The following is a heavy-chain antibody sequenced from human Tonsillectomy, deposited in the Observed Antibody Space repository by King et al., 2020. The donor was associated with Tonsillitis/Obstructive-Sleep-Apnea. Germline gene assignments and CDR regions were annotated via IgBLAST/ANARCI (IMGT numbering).Heavy chain of an antibody. CDR3: AGDRADYDILPGYYKGNWFDP. CDR2: IYYTGTT. D-gene: IGHD3-9*01. V-gene: IGHV4-61*01. J-gene: IGHJ5*02. Sequence: VQLQESGPGLVKPSETLSLTCSVSGGSVSSGSHYWTWIRQPPGKGLEWIGRIYYTGTTHYNPSLKSRVTISVDTSKNQFSLRLSSVTAADTAVYYCAGDRADYDILPGYYKGNWFDPWAREPWSPSPQ. CDR1: GGSVSSGSHY.